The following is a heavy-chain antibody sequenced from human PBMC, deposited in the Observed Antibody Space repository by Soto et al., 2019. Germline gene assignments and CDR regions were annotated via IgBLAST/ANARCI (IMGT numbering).Heavy chain of an antibody. Sequence: QVQLVQSGAEVKKPGASVKVSCKASGYTFSSYDINWVRQATGQGLEWMGWLNPNSGDTGYAQKFQGRVTLTRNTSIHTAYIELSSLTSDDAAVYYSAPSGGGWYLYWGQGTLVTVSS. J-gene: IGHJ4*02. CDR2: LNPNSGDT. V-gene: IGHV1-8*01. CDR1: GYTFSSYD. CDR3: APSGGGWYLY. D-gene: IGHD6-19*01.